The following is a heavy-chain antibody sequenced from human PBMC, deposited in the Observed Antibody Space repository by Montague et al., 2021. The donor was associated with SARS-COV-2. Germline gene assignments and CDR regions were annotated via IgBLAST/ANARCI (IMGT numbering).Heavy chain of an antibody. Sequence: SETLSLTCTVSSDSISISSSLSYWGWLRQPPGKGLEWIGSIYRSGYTFYSPSLKSRITMSVDTSKNQFSLELASVTAADTAVYYCARRGYSNSRLGDAFDIWGQGTMVIVSS. CDR3: ARRGYSNSRLGDAFDI. D-gene: IGHD6-13*01. CDR2: IYRSGYT. V-gene: IGHV4-39*01. J-gene: IGHJ3*02. CDR1: SDSISISSSLSY.